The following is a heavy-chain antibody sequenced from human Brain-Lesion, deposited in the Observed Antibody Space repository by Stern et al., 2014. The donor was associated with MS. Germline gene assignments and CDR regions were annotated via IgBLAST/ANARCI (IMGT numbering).Heavy chain of an antibody. D-gene: IGHD2-15*01. V-gene: IGHV4-39*02. CDR1: GGSVSSTSYA. CDR3: AGEEDIRYCSGGSCTGNWFDP. J-gene: IGHJ5*02. CDR2: IYYSGNT. Sequence: QVQLVESGPGLVKPSETLSLTCTVAGGSVSSTSYAWAWIRQPPGKGLEWIGTIYYSGNTYSSPSLKRRLTLSLDTSNNPFPLQWRFVTAADTAVYYCAGEEDIRYCSGGSCTGNWFDPWGQGTLVTVSS.